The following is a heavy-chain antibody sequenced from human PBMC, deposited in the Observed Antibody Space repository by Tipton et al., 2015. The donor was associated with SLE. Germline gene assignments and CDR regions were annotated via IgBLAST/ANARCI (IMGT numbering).Heavy chain of an antibody. CDR1: SGSISSSTYY. D-gene: IGHD6-6*01. V-gene: IGHV4-39*01. J-gene: IGHJ4*02. Sequence: LRLSCTVSSGSISSSTYYWGWIRQPPGKGVEWIGHIYYSGSAYYNPSLRSRVTISVDTSKNHFSLKLRSVTAADTAVYYCTRRQWDSSSFDYWGQGTLVTVSS. CDR2: IYYSGSA. CDR3: TRRQWDSSSFDY.